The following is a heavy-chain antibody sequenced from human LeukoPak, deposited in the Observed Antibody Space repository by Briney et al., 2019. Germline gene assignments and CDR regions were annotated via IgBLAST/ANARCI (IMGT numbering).Heavy chain of an antibody. V-gene: IGHV3-23*01. Sequence: GGPLRLSCAASGFTFSSYAMSWVRQAPGKGLEWVSTISGSGGSTYYADSVKGRFTISRDNSKNTLYLQMNSLRAEDTAVYYCAKVGRSGWPYYMDVWGKETTVTVSS. CDR2: ISGSGGST. D-gene: IGHD6-19*01. J-gene: IGHJ6*03. CDR3: AKVGRSGWPYYMDV. CDR1: GFTFSSYA.